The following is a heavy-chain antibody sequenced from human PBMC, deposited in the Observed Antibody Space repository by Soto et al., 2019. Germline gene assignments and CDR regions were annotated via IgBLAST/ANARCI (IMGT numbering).Heavy chain of an antibody. CDR1: GFTFSSYS. D-gene: IGHD5-18*01. CDR3: ARTPDTVSYYYSMDV. Sequence: GGSLRLSCAASGFTFSSYSMNWVRQAPGKGLEWVSYISSSSSTIYYADSVKGRFTISSANAKNSLYLQMNSLRAEVTAVYYCARTPDTVSYYYSMDVWGKGTTVTVSS. V-gene: IGHV3-48*01. CDR2: ISSSSSTI. J-gene: IGHJ6*03.